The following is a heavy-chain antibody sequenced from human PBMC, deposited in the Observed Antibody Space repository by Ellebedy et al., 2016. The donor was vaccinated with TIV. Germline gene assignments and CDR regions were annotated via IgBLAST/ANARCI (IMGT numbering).Heavy chain of an antibody. CDR3: TREGGTGAAGTVDY. Sequence: GGSLRLSXAASGFTFDDHVMHWVRQAPGKGLEWVSGISWNSDNMAYADFVKGRFTISRDNAKNSLHLQMNSLRPEDTALYYCTREGGTGAAGTVDYWGQGTLVTVSS. D-gene: IGHD6-13*01. V-gene: IGHV3-9*01. J-gene: IGHJ4*02. CDR1: GFTFDDHV. CDR2: ISWNSDNM.